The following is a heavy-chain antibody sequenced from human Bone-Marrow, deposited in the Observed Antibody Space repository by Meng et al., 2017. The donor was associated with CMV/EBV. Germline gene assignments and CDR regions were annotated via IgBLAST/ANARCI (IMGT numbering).Heavy chain of an antibody. Sequence: QVQLVHSGVEVKKPRASGKVSCKASGHTLTDYSIHWVRQAPGQWLEWMGWINPNTDTNYAQNFQGRVTMTRDMSINTAYMELSRLTSGDTAVYYCARSSGWSRFDYWGQGTLVTVSS. CDR1: GHTLTDYS. J-gene: IGHJ4*02. V-gene: IGHV1-2*02. D-gene: IGHD6-19*01. CDR3: ARSSGWSRFDY. CDR2: INPNTDT.